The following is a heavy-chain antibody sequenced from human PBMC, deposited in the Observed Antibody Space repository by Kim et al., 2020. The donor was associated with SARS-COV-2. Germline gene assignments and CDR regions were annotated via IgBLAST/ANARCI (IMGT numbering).Heavy chain of an antibody. J-gene: IGHJ4*02. CDR2: INPSGGST. CDR1: GYTFTSYY. CDR3: AREDPTPYLYYDILTGYYNPLDY. D-gene: IGHD3-9*01. V-gene: IGHV1-46*01. Sequence: ASVKVSCKASGYTFTSYYMHWVRQAPGQGLEWMGIINPSGGSTSYAQKFQGRVTMTRDTSTSTVYMELSSLRSEDTAVYYCAREDPTPYLYYDILTGYYNPLDYWGQGTLVTVSS.